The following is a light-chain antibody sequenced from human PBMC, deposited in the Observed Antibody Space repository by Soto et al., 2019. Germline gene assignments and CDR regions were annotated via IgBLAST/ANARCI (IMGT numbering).Light chain of an antibody. Sequence: EIVLTQSPATLSLSAGERATLSCRASQDVSSFLAWYQQKPGQAPRLLIYESSNRATGIAARFSGSGSGTDFTLTISRLEPEDFAVYYCQQHSNWLQTFGRGTKVDIK. CDR3: QQHSNWLQT. J-gene: IGKJ1*01. CDR1: QDVSSF. CDR2: ESS. V-gene: IGKV3-11*01.